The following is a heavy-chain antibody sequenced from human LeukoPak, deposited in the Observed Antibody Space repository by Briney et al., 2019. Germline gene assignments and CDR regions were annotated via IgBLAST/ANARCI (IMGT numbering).Heavy chain of an antibody. V-gene: IGHV3-7*04. D-gene: IGHD3-10*01. CDR2: IKQDGSER. CDR3: ARGITMAN. CDR1: GFTFSNYW. J-gene: IGHJ4*02. Sequence: TGESLRLSCAASGFTFSNYWMTWVRQAPGKGLEWVANIKQDGSERDYVDSVKGRFTISRDDAKNSLYLRMNSLRAEDMAVYYCARGITMANWGQGTLVTVSS.